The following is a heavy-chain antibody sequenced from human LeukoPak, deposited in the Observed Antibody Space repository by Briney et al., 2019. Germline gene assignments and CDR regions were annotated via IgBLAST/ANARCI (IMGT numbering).Heavy chain of an antibody. CDR1: GFTFSSYG. D-gene: IGHD3-22*01. V-gene: IGHV3-30*18. CDR3: AKEPHYYYDSSGYYDY. J-gene: IGHJ4*02. Sequence: GGSLRFSCEASGFTFSSYGIHWVRQAPGKGLEWVAVISYDGSNKYYADSVKGRFTISRDNSKNTLYLQMNSLSAEDTAVYYCAKEPHYYYDSSGYYDYWGQGTLVTVSS. CDR2: ISYDGSNK.